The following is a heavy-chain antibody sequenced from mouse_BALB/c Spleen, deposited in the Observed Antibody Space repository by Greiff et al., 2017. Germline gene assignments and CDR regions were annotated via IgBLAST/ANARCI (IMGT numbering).Heavy chain of an antibody. CDR1: GFTFSSFG. Sequence: DVMLVESGGGLVQPGGSRKLSCAASGFTFSSFGMHWVRQAPEKGLEWVAYISSGSSTIYYADTVKGRFTISRDNPKNTLFLQMTSLRSEDTAMYYCARDYGSYYFDYWGQGTTLTVSS. D-gene: IGHD1-1*01. CDR2: ISSGSSTI. V-gene: IGHV5-17*02. CDR3: ARDYGSYYFDY. J-gene: IGHJ2*01.